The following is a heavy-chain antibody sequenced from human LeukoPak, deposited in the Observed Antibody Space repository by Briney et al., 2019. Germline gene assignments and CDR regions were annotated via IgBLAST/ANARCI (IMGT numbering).Heavy chain of an antibody. J-gene: IGHJ3*02. CDR1: GGTFSSYA. D-gene: IGHD6-13*01. CDR3: ASMQPSSAFDI. V-gene: IGHV1-69*04. CDR2: IIPILGIA. Sequence: GASVKVSCKASGGTFSSYAISWVRQAPGQGLEWMGRIIPILGIANYAQKFQGRVTITADKSTSTAYMELSSLRSEDTAVYYCASMQPSSAFDIWGQGTMVTVSS.